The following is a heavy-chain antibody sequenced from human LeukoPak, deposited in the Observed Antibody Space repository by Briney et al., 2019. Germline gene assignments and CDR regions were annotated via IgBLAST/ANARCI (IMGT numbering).Heavy chain of an antibody. D-gene: IGHD3-22*01. CDR1: GYSISSGYY. Sequence: PSETLSLTCTVSGYSISSGYYWGWIRQPPGKGLEWIGSIYHSGSTYYNPSLKSRVTISVDTSKNQFSLKLSSVTAADTAVYYCAKVGGSGYSNWFDPWGQGTLVTVSS. CDR2: IYHSGST. CDR3: AKVGGSGYSNWFDP. V-gene: IGHV4-38-2*02. J-gene: IGHJ5*02.